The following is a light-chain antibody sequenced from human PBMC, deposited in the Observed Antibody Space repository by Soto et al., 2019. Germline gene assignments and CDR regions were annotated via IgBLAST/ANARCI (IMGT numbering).Light chain of an antibody. CDR3: CSYADSSTV. Sequence: QSALTQPASVSGSPGQSITISCTGTSSDVGSYNLVSWYQQHPGKARKLMIYEGSKRPSGVSNRFSGSKSGHTASLTISGLQAEDEADYYCCSYADSSTVFGGGTKVTVL. CDR2: EGS. J-gene: IGLJ3*02. CDR1: SSDVGSYNL. V-gene: IGLV2-23*01.